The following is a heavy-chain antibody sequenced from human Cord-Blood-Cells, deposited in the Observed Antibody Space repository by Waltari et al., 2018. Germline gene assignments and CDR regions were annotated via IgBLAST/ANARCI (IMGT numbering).Heavy chain of an antibody. CDR1: GCSIRSGGYY. CDR3: ARDRSMVQGVYNWFDP. D-gene: IGHD3-10*01. CDR2: IYYSGST. V-gene: IGHV4-31*03. Sequence: QVQLQESGPGLVKPSQTLSLTCTVSGCSIRSGGYYWSWIRQHPGKGLEWIGYIYYSGSTYYNPSLKSRVTISVDTSKNQCSLKLSSVTAADTAVYYCARDRSMVQGVYNWFDPWGQGTLVTVSS. J-gene: IGHJ5*02.